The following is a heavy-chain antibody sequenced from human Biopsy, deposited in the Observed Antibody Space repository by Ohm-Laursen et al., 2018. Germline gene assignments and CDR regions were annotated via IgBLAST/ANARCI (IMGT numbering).Heavy chain of an antibody. Sequence: SVKVSCKASGGTFSSYDISWLRQAPGQGLEWMGGIIPMFGITEFAQKFQGRVTINVDKSTSTVYMELSSLRSDDAAVYYCARDRMTDVFGGPARTDVFDSWGQGTPVTVSS. V-gene: IGHV1-69*10. CDR1: GGTFSSYD. CDR2: IIPMFGIT. D-gene: IGHD3-10*01. J-gene: IGHJ4*02. CDR3: ARDRMTDVFGGPARTDVFDS.